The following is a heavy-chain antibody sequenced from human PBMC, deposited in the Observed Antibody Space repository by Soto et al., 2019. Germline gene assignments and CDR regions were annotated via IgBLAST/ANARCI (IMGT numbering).Heavy chain of an antibody. CDR3: ARDSDYGDPFDY. V-gene: IGHV3-66*01. Sequence: GGSLRLSCAASGFTASSNYMSWVRQAPGKGLEWVSLIYAGGDTYYADSVKGRFTISRDISKNTLFLQMNNLRAEDTAVYYCARDSDYGDPFDYWGQGT. D-gene: IGHD4-17*01. J-gene: IGHJ4*02. CDR1: GFTASSNY. CDR2: IYAGGDT.